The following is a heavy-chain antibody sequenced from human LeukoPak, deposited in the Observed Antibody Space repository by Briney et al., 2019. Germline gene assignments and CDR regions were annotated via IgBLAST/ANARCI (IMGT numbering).Heavy chain of an antibody. V-gene: IGHV1-69*13. Sequence: SVKVSCKASGGTFSSYAISWVRQAPGQGLEWMGGIIPIFATANYAQKFQGRVTITADESTSTAFMELSSLRSEDTAVYYCASTSLRAYYCDYWGQGTLVTVSS. CDR3: ASTSLRAYYCDY. CDR1: GGTFSSYA. CDR2: IIPIFATA. D-gene: IGHD2-2*01. J-gene: IGHJ4*02.